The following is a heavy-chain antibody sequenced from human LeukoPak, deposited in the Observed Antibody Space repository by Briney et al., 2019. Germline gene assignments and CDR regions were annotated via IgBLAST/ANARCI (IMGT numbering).Heavy chain of an antibody. D-gene: IGHD4-17*01. J-gene: IGHJ6*03. V-gene: IGHV3-74*01. Sequence: GGSLRLSCVASGFTFSNYWMHWVRQVPGKGLVWASRINLDGSTTTYADSVKGRFTISRDNAKNTLYLQMNSLRAEDTALYYCARDKTVSALRRDYMDVWGKGTTVTISS. CDR2: INLDGSTT. CDR3: ARDKTVSALRRDYMDV. CDR1: GFTFSNYW.